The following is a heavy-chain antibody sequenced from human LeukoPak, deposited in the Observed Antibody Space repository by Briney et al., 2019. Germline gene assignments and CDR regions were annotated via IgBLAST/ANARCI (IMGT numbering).Heavy chain of an antibody. J-gene: IGHJ4*02. V-gene: IGHV4-34*01. D-gene: IGHD3-16*02. CDR3: ARGYPDYDYVWGSYRMGYYFDY. CDR1: GGSFSGYY. Sequence: KTSETLSLTCAVYGGSFSGYYWSWIRQPPVKGLEWIGEINHSGSTNYNPSLKSRVTISVDTSKNQFSLKLSSVTAADTAVYYCARGYPDYDYVWGSYRMGYYFDYWGQGTLVTVSS. CDR2: INHSGST.